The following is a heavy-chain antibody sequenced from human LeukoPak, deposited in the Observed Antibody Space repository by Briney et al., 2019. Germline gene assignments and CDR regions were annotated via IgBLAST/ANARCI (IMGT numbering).Heavy chain of an antibody. CDR1: GDSLSSNTAA. CDR2: TYYRSKWSN. CDR3: TRDFWGAVAGKNYYYMDV. D-gene: IGHD6-19*01. Sequence: SQTLSLTCAISGDSLSSNTAAWNWIRQSPSRGLEWLGRTYYRSKWSNDYAVSVKSRITINPDTSKNQFSLHLNSVTPEDTAVYYCTRDFWGAVAGKNYYYMDVWGTGTTVIVSS. V-gene: IGHV6-1*01. J-gene: IGHJ6*03.